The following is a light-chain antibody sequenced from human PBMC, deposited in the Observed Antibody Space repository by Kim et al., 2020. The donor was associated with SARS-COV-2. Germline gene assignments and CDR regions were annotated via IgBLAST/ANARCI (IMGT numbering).Light chain of an antibody. V-gene: IGLV3-19*01. CDR2: GKN. Sequence: ALGQTVRITCEGDSLSSYYASWYQQKPGQAPVLVSYGKNNRPSGIPDRFSGSSSGNTASLTITGAQAEDEADYYCNSRDSSGNHYVFGTGTKVTVL. J-gene: IGLJ1*01. CDR1: SLSSYY. CDR3: NSRDSSGNHYV.